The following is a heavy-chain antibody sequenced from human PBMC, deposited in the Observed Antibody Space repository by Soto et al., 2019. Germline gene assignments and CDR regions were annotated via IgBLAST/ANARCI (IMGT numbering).Heavy chain of an antibody. V-gene: IGHV4-59*01. J-gene: IGHJ4*02. CDR3: ARGTYYYDSSGVHNDY. Sequence: NPSETLSLTCTVSGGSISSYYWSWIRQPPGKGLEWIGYIYYSGSTNYNPSLKSRVTISVDTSKNQFSLKLSSVTAADTAVYYCARGTYYYDSSGVHNDYWGQGTLVTVSS. D-gene: IGHD3-22*01. CDR1: GGSISSYY. CDR2: IYYSGST.